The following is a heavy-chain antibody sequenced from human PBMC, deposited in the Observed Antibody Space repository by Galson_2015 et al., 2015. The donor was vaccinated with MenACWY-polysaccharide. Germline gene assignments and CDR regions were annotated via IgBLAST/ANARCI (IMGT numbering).Heavy chain of an antibody. CDR1: GFTFSNYW. V-gene: IGHV3-7*01. Sequence: SLRHSCAASGFTFSNYWMTWVRQASGKGLVWVANIKKDGSEKYYVDSVKGQFTISRDNALYLQMNSLRVDDTAVYFCARGHYGMDVWGQGTTVTVSS. CDR3: ARGHYGMDV. CDR2: IKKDGSEK. J-gene: IGHJ6*02.